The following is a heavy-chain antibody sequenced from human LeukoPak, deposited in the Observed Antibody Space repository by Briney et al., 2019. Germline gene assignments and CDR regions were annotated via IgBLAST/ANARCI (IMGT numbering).Heavy chain of an antibody. CDR2: TYYRSKWYN. CDR1: GDSVSSNSAA. D-gene: IGHD6-19*01. Sequence: SQTLSLTCAISGDSVSSNSAAWNWIRQSPSRGLEWLGRTYYRSKWYNDYAVSVKSRITINPDTSKNQFSLQLNSVTAADTAVYYCASFTSSGRYGGYYFDYWGQGTLVTVSS. V-gene: IGHV6-1*01. J-gene: IGHJ4*02. CDR3: ASFTSSGRYGGYYFDY.